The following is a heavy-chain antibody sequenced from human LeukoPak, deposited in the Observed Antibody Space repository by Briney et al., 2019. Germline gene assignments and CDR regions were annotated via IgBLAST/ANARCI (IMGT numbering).Heavy chain of an antibody. Sequence: PSETQSLTCTVSGGSISSYYWSWIRQAPGKGLEWIGYVYYTGSTNYNPSLKSRVTISVDTSKNQFSLELSSVTAADTAVYYCARERCGDTTCYFDYWGQGTLVTVSS. J-gene: IGHJ4*02. CDR3: ARERCGDTTCYFDY. CDR2: VYYTGST. D-gene: IGHD2-21*01. V-gene: IGHV4-59*12. CDR1: GGSISSYY.